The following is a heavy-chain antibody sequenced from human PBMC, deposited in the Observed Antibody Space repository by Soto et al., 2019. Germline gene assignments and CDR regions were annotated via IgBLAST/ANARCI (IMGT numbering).Heavy chain of an antibody. Sequence: PSETLSLTCAVYGGSFTGYYWTWIRQTPGKGLEWIGEINYRGSSYYNPSLESRIYMAVDTSKNQFSLKLRYVTAADTAVYFCVRGQPHRITIFEVVIRSYDYGMDVWGQGTTVT. D-gene: IGHD3-3*02. CDR1: GGSFTGYY. J-gene: IGHJ6*02. CDR3: VRGQPHRITIFEVVIRSYDYGMDV. CDR2: INYRGSS. V-gene: IGHV4-34*01.